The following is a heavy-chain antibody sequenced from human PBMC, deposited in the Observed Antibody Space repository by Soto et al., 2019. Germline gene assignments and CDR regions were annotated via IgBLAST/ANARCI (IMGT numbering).Heavy chain of an antibody. CDR2: LNHSGST. V-gene: IGHV4-34*01. Sequence: KSSETLSLTCAVYGGSFSGYYWSWIRQPPGKGLEWIGDLNHSGSTNYNPSLKSRVTIAVNTSKNQFSLKLSSVTAADTAVYYCARGRGCTSTACYAPNYYYYYGMDVWGQGTTVTVS. CDR3: ARGRGCTSTACYAPNYYYYYGMDV. J-gene: IGHJ6*02. CDR1: GGSFSGYY. D-gene: IGHD2-2*01.